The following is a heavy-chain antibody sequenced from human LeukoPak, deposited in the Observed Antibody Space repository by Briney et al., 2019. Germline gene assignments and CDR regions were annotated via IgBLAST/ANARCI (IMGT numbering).Heavy chain of an antibody. J-gene: IGHJ4*01. Sequence: GRSLRLSCAASGFTFRNYYMHWVRQAPGKGLEWVAVISLDGNNEYYTDSVKGRFSLSRDNSMNTLYLQLNSLRTEDTAMYYCARDLSGHWTYDYWGQGTLVTVSS. D-gene: IGHD1-1*01. CDR2: ISLDGNNE. V-gene: IGHV3-30-3*01. CDR1: GFTFRNYY. CDR3: ARDLSGHWTYDY.